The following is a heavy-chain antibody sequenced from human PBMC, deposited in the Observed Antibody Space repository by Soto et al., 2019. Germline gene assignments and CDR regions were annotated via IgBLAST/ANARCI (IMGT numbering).Heavy chain of an antibody. CDR2: INHSGST. Sequence: PPGNLSLTCSVYGGSFSGYYWSWSRQLPGKGLEWIGEINHSGSTNYNPSLKSRVTISVDTSKNQFSLKLSSVTAADTAVYYCARRQQLVSRNRFDRRVQGTPVPLAS. J-gene: IGHJ5*02. CDR3: ARRQQLVSRNRFDR. V-gene: IGHV4-34*01. D-gene: IGHD6-13*01. CDR1: GGSFSGYY.